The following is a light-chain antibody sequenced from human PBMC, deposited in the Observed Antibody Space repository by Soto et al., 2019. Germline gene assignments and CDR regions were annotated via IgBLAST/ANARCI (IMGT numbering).Light chain of an antibody. CDR3: QQHNSYPRT. Sequence: DIPMTQSPSTLSASVGDRVTITCRASQSISIWLAWYQQKPGKAPKLLIYTASNLERGVPSRFSGSGSGTEFTLTISSLQPDDSATYYCQQHNSYPRTFGQGTKVEIK. CDR1: QSISIW. CDR2: TAS. J-gene: IGKJ1*01. V-gene: IGKV1-5*03.